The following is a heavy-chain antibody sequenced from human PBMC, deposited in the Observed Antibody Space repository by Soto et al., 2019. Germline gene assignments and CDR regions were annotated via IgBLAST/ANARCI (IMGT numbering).Heavy chain of an antibody. V-gene: IGHV1-69*01. CDR2: IIPILGTA. CDR3: ARDGCSGGSCYPDYYYGMDV. Sequence: QVQLVQSGAEVKKPGSSVKVSCKASGGTFSSYAISWVRQAPGQGLEWMGGIIPILGTANYAQKFQGRVTITADESTSTAYMELSSLRSEDTAVYYCARDGCSGGSCYPDYYYGMDVWGQGTTVTVSS. J-gene: IGHJ6*02. CDR1: GGTFSSYA. D-gene: IGHD2-15*01.